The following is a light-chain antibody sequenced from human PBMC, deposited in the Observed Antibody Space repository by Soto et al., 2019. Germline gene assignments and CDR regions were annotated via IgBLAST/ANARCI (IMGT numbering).Light chain of an antibody. CDR1: KLGDKY. Sequence: SYELTQPPSVSVSTGQTASITCSGEKLGDKYASWYQQKPGQSPVLVIYQDHNRPSGIPERFSGSNSGNTATLTISGTQATDEADYYCQAWDSSTVVFGGGTKLTVL. V-gene: IGLV3-1*01. CDR3: QAWDSSTVV. CDR2: QDH. J-gene: IGLJ3*02.